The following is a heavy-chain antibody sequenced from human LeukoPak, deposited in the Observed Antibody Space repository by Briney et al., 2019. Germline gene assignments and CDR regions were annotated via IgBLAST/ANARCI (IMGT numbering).Heavy chain of an antibody. J-gene: IGHJ4*02. D-gene: IGHD6-19*01. CDR1: GYTFTGYY. CDR3: ARGDSSGWDEYYFDY. V-gene: IGHV1-2*02. Sequence: SVKVSCKASGYTFTGYYMHWVRQAPGQGLEWMGWINPNSGGTNYAQKFQGRVTMTTDTSTSTAYMELRSLRSDDTAVYYCARGDSSGWDEYYFDYWGQGTLVTVSS. CDR2: INPNSGGT.